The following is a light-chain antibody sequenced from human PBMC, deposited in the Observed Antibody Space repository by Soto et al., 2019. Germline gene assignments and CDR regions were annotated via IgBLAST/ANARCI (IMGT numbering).Light chain of an antibody. CDR2: VVS. J-gene: IGKJ5*01. Sequence: DIVMTQYPGTLSVSPGERATLSCRAGQGVTTNFAWCQQKSGRSPRLLSYVVSIRATGVPARFSGTGSETDFTLTISGLQSAHSAPYFCQQYNNWLLSFGQGTRLEI. CDR1: QGVTTN. V-gene: IGKV3-15*01. CDR3: QQYNNWLLS.